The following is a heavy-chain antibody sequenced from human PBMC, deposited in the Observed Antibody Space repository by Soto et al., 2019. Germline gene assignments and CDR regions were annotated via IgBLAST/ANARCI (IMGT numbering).Heavy chain of an antibody. V-gene: IGHV4-61*01. CDR3: ARGASITMVRGVLYNWFDP. CDR2: IYYSGST. J-gene: IGHJ5*02. CDR1: GGSVSSGSYY. D-gene: IGHD3-10*01. Sequence: PSETLSLTCTVSGGSVSSGSYYWSWIRQPPGKGLEWIGYIYYSGSTNYNPSLKSRVTISVDTSKNQFSLKLSSVTAADTAVYYCARGASITMVRGVLYNWFDPWGQGTLVTVSS.